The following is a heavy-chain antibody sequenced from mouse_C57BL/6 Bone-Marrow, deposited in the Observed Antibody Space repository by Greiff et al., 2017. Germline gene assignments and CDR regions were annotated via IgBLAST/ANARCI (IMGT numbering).Heavy chain of an antibody. V-gene: IGHV1-85*01. CDR3: ARWAHGSSPWFAY. CDR2: IYPRDGST. J-gene: IGHJ3*01. Sequence: VQLQQSGPELVKPGASVKLSCKASGYTFTSYDINWVKQRPGQGLEWIGWIYPRDGSTKYNEKFKGKATLTVDTSSSTAYMELHSLTSADSAVYFGARWAHGSSPWFAYWGQGTLVTVSA. CDR1: GYTFTSYD. D-gene: IGHD1-1*01.